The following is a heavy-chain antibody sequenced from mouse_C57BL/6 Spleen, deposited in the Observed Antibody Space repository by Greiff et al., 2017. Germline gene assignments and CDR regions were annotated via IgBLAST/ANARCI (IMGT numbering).Heavy chain of an antibody. CDR1: GYAFSSYW. D-gene: IGHD2-3*01. Sequence: QVQLQQSGAELVKPGASVKISCKASGYAFSSYWMNWVKRRPGKGLEWIGQIYPGDGDTNYNGKFKGKATLTADKSSSTAYMQLSSLTSEDSAVYFCARRIYDGYYGGFAYWGQGTLVTVSA. V-gene: IGHV1-80*01. CDR3: ARRIYDGYYGGFAY. CDR2: IYPGDGDT. J-gene: IGHJ3*01.